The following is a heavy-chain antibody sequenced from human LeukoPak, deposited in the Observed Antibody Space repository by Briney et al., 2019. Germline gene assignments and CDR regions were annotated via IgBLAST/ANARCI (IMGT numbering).Heavy chain of an antibody. CDR2: IYYSGST. CDR1: GGSISSYY. Sequence: SETLSLTCTVSGGSISSYYWSWIRQPPGKGLEWIGYIYYSGSTNYNPSLKSRVTISVDTSKNQFSLKLSSVTAADTAVYYCARAQGYYDFWSGSPYYYYYMDVWGKGTTVTVSS. J-gene: IGHJ6*03. V-gene: IGHV4-59*12. CDR3: ARAQGYYDFWSGSPYYYYYMDV. D-gene: IGHD3-3*01.